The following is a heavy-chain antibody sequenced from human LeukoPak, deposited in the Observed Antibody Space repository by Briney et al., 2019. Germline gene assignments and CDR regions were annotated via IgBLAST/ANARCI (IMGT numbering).Heavy chain of an antibody. V-gene: IGHV1-46*01. CDR3: ARDFAVTTAYYYGVDV. D-gene: IGHD4-17*01. J-gene: IGHJ6*02. Sequence: ASVKVSCKASGYTFTSYYMHWVRQAPGQGLEWMGIINPSGGSTSYAQKFQGRVTISVDTPKNQFSLKLSSVTAADTAVYYCARDFAVTTAYYYGVDVWGQGITVTVSS. CDR2: INPSGGST. CDR1: GYTFTSYY.